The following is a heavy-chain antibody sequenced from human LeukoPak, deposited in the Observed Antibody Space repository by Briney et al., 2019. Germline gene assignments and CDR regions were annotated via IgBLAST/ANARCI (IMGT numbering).Heavy chain of an antibody. J-gene: IGHJ4*02. CDR3: AKVGPSDPVMIVVVIFDY. CDR2: ISGSGGST. V-gene: IGHV3-23*01. Sequence: GGSLRLSCAASGSTFSSYAMSWVRQAPGKGLEWVSAISGSGGSTYYADSVKGRFTISRDNSKNTLYLQMNSLRAEDTAVYYCAKVGPSDPVMIVVVIFDYWGQGTLVTVSS. D-gene: IGHD3-22*01. CDR1: GSTFSSYA.